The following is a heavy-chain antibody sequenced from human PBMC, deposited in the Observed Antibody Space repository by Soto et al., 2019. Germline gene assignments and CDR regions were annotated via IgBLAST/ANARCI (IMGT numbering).Heavy chain of an antibody. J-gene: IGHJ4*02. CDR3: ARRSSGWYFDY. Sequence: EVQLLESGGGLVQPGGSLRLSCAASGFTFSSYAMSWVRQAPGKGLEWVSVISGSGGSSYYADSVKGRFTISRDNSKNTLYLQMNSLRAEDTAVYYCARRSSGWYFDYWGQGTLVTVSS. D-gene: IGHD6-19*01. CDR1: GFTFSSYA. V-gene: IGHV3-23*01. CDR2: ISGSGGSS.